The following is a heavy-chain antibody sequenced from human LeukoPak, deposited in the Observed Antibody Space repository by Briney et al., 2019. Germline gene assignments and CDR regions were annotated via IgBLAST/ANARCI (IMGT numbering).Heavy chain of an antibody. Sequence: SDTLSLACAVSGDSITRSDWWAWIRQPPRKGLEWLGNIYYSGRVYHNPSLQTRVTMSVDSSKNQFSLRLGSVTAVDTAVYFCAKTRSGTYYGDSFDIWGQGILVTVSS. D-gene: IGHD1-26*01. CDR1: GDSITRSDW. J-gene: IGHJ3*02. CDR3: AKTRSGTYYGDSFDI. CDR2: IYYSGRV. V-gene: IGHV4-28*05.